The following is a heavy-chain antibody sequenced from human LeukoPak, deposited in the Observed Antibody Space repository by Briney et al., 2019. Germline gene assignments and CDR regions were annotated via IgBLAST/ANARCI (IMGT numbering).Heavy chain of an antibody. V-gene: IGHV1-8*01. CDR3: ARAPSISGTTPPGY. CDR2: MNPNSGNT. J-gene: IGHJ4*02. Sequence: GASVKVSCKASGYTFTSYDINWVRQATGQGLEWMGWMNPNSGNTGYAQKFQGRVTMTRNTSISTAYMELSSLRSEDTAVYYCARAPSISGTTPPGYRGQGTLVTVSS. CDR1: GYTFTSYD. D-gene: IGHD1-7*01.